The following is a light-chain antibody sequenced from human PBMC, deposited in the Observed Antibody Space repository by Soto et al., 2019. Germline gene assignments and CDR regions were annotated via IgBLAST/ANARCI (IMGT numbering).Light chain of an antibody. Sequence: DIQMTQSPSSLSASVGDRVTITCRASQSITISLNWYQQKPGKAPKLLIYAASSLQSGVPSRFSGSGSGTDFTLTISSLQPEDFGKYYCQQSDSAPWTFGQGTKVEIK. CDR2: AAS. V-gene: IGKV1-39*01. CDR1: QSITIS. CDR3: QQSDSAPWT. J-gene: IGKJ1*01.